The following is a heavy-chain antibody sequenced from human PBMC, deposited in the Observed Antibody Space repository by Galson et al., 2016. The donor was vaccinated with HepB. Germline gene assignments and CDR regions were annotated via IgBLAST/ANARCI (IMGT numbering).Heavy chain of an antibody. CDR1: GFSFNTHW. D-gene: IGHD4/OR15-4a*01. V-gene: IGHV3-7*01. CDR3: VSQVYGDFGT. J-gene: IGHJ5*02. Sequence: SLRLSCAASGFSFNTHWMSWVRQTPGKGLEWAANIKQDGSEKYYVDSTRGRFTISRDNAKNSLYLQMNSLRADDTAVYYCVSQVYGDFGTWGQGTLVTASS. CDR2: IKQDGSEK.